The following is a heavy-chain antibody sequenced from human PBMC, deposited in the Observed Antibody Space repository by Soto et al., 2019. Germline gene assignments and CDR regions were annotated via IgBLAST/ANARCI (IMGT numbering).Heavy chain of an antibody. CDR1: GFTFGAYT. V-gene: IGHV3-30*14. CDR2: ISYDGNSE. CDR3: ARDGYSGRSDGFDV. J-gene: IGHJ3*01. D-gene: IGHD1-26*01. Sequence: QMQLVESGGGVVQPGRSLRLSCAASGFTFGAYTMHWVRQAPGKGLEWVAVISYDGNSEPYTDPVKSRFTVSRDNSKSTMYLQMNSRRAEDTAVYYCARDGYSGRSDGFDVWGQGTMVTVSS.